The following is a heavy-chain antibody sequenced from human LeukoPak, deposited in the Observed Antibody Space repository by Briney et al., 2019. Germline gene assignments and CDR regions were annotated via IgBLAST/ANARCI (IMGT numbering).Heavy chain of an antibody. D-gene: IGHD3-10*01. V-gene: IGHV3-30*03. CDR2: ISYDASNK. CDR3: ASLPRFRFMVRGVIGGFDP. Sequence: PGGSLRLSCAASGFTFSRYGMHWVRQTPGKGLEWVAVISYDASNKYYADSVKGRFAISRDNSKNTLYLQMNSLRAEDTAVYYCASLPRFRFMVRGVIGGFDPWGQGTLVTVSS. CDR1: GFTFSRYG. J-gene: IGHJ5*02.